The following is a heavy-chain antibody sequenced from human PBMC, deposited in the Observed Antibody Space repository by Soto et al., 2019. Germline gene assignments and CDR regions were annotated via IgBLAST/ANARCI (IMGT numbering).Heavy chain of an antibody. CDR1: GFTFSSYA. J-gene: IGHJ4*02. V-gene: IGHV4-34*01. D-gene: IGHD2-8*02. CDR3: ARGQSSLLLDC. Sequence: PGGSLRLSCAASGFTFSSYAMSWIRQPPGKGLEWIGEINHSGSTNYNPSLKSRVTISVDTSKNQFSPKLSSVTAADTAVYYCARGQSSLLLDCWGQGVLVTVSS. CDR2: INHSGST.